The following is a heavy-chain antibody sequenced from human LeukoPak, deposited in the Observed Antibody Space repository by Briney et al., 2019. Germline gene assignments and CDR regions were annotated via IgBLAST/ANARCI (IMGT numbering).Heavy chain of an antibody. D-gene: IGHD3-22*01. V-gene: IGHV1-69*05. Sequence: GASVKVSCKASGYTFTSYGISWVRQAPGQGLEWMGGIIPIFGTANYAQKFQGRVTITTDESTSTAYMELSSLRSEDTAVYYCASFLTYYYDSSGYSFDYWGQGTLVTVSS. J-gene: IGHJ4*02. CDR2: IIPIFGTA. CDR1: GYTFTSYG. CDR3: ASFLTYYYDSSGYSFDY.